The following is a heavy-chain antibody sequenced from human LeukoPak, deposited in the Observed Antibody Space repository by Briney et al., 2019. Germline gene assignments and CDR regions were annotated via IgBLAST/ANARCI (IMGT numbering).Heavy chain of an antibody. CDR2: ISSSSSYI. CDR1: GFTFSSYS. D-gene: IGHD3-10*01. Sequence: GGSLRLSCAASGFTFSSYSMNWVRQAPGKGLEWVSSISSSSSYIYYADSVKGRFTISRDNAKNSLYLQMNSLRAEDTAVYYCASESIVRGVKYFQHWGQGTLVTVSS. V-gene: IGHV3-21*01. J-gene: IGHJ1*01. CDR3: ASESIVRGVKYFQH.